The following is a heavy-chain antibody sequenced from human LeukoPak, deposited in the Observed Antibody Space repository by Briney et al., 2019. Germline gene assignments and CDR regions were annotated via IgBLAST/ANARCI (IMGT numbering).Heavy chain of an antibody. D-gene: IGHD3-22*01. Sequence: GGSLRLSCAASGFTFTSYWMTWVRQAPGKGLEWVANIKQDGSEKYYVDSVKGRFTISRDNAKNSLYLQMNSLRAEDTAVYYCAKKGTLFCYDSSGYYCPDAFDIWGQGTMVTVSS. CDR2: IKQDGSEK. V-gene: IGHV3-7*03. J-gene: IGHJ3*02. CDR3: AKKGTLFCYDSSGYYCPDAFDI. CDR1: GFTFTSYW.